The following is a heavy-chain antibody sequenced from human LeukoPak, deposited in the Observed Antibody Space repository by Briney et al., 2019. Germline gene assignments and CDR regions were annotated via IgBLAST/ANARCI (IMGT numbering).Heavy chain of an antibody. D-gene: IGHD6-13*01. Sequence: GGSLRLSCAASGFTFSDYYMSWIRQAPGKGLEWVSYISRSGSTIYYADSVKGRFTISRDNAKNSLYLQMNSLRAEDTAVYYCARRAPIAAAGTGYYYGMDVWGQGTTVTVSS. CDR2: ISRSGSTI. CDR1: GFTFSDYY. J-gene: IGHJ6*02. V-gene: IGHV3-11*01. CDR3: ARRAPIAAAGTGYYYGMDV.